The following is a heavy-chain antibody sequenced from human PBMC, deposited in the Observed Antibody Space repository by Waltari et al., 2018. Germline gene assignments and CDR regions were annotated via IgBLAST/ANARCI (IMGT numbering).Heavy chain of an antibody. Sequence: QLQLQQSGPGLVKPSQTLSLACSLSGDSISGSYYWNWLRQTAWEGLEWLGYIYSSGSTKYNPSLQSRATISIVNKTQFSLKLAAVTAADTAVYYCARSDVVVAPARNNYYFPMEVWGQGTTVTVSS. CDR1: GDSISGSYY. CDR3: ARSDVVVAPARNNYYFPMEV. V-gene: IGHV4-61*09. J-gene: IGHJ6*03. CDR2: IYSSGST. D-gene: IGHD2-21*01.